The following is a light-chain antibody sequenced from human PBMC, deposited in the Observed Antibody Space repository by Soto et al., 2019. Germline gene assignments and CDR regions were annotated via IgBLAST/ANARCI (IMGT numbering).Light chain of an antibody. CDR3: QQYGSSIT. Sequence: IVLTHSPNTLSLSPWEIATLSCRAGQSVPRSYLAWYQQKPGQAPRLLIYGTSSRATGIPDRFSGSGSGTDFTLTISRLEPEDFAMFYCQQYGSSITFGQGTRLEIK. J-gene: IGKJ5*01. CDR1: QSVPRSY. CDR2: GTS. V-gene: IGKV3-20*01.